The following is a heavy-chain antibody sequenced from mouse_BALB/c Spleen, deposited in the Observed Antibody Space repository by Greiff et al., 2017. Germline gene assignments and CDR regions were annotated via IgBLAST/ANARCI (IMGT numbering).Heavy chain of an antibody. Sequence: DVKLVESGGGLVQPGGSLKLSCAASGFTFSSYAMSWVRQTPEKRLEWVASISSGGSTYYPDSVKGRFTISRDNARNILYLQMSSLRSEDTAMYYCARGRDYFDYWGQGTTLTVSS. CDR1: GFTFSSYA. V-gene: IGHV5-6-5*01. J-gene: IGHJ2*01. CDR2: ISSGGST. CDR3: ARGRDYFDY.